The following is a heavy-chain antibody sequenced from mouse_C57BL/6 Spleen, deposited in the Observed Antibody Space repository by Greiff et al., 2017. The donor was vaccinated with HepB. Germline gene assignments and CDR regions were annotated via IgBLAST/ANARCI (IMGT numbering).Heavy chain of an antibody. CDR1: GFTFSSYA. J-gene: IGHJ4*01. D-gene: IGHD1-1*02. V-gene: IGHV5-4*01. Sequence: EVQLVESGGGLVKPGGSLKLSCAASGFTFSSYAMSWVRQTPEKRLEWVATISDGGSYTYYPDNVKGRFTISRDNAKNNLYLQMSHLKSEDTAMYYCARERNYDSYAMDYWGQGTSVTVSS. CDR3: ARERNYDSYAMDY. CDR2: ISDGGSYT.